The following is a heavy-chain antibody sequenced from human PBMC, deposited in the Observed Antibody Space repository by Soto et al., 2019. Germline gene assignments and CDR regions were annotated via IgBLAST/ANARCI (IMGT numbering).Heavy chain of an antibody. D-gene: IGHD4-17*01. CDR1: GYIFNSFG. V-gene: IGHV1-18*01. Sequence: QVQLVQYGGEVKKPGASVKVSCKASGYIFNSFGISWVRQAPGQGLEWMGWISAYTGNTKYAQNFQGRVTMTTDTSTSTAYMELRSLRSDDTAVYYCARRWTTGEIDYWDQGTLVTVSS. J-gene: IGHJ4*02. CDR2: ISAYTGNT. CDR3: ARRWTTGEIDY.